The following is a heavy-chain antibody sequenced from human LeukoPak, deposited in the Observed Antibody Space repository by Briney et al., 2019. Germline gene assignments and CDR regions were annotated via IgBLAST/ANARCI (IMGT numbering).Heavy chain of an antibody. CDR2: IYYSGST. Sequence: SETLSLTCTVSGGSISSYYWSWIRQPPGKGLEWIGYIYYSGSTNYNPSLKSRVTISVDTSKNQFPLKLSSVTAADTAVYYCARVHWNYRPNTLYYYYYMDVWGKGTTVTVSS. V-gene: IGHV4-59*01. CDR3: ARVHWNYRPNTLYYYYYMDV. D-gene: IGHD1-7*01. CDR1: GGSISSYY. J-gene: IGHJ6*03.